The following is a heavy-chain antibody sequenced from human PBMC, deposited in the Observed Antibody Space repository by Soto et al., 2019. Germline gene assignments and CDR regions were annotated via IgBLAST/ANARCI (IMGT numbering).Heavy chain of an antibody. J-gene: IGHJ4*02. Sequence: GGSLRLSCTASGFTFGDYAMSWFRQAPGKGLEWVGFIRSKAYGGTTEYAASVKGRFTISRDDSKSIAYLQMNSLKTEDTAVYYCTIYGDYVVDIDYWGQGTLVTVSS. V-gene: IGHV3-49*03. CDR1: GFTFGDYA. CDR2: IRSKAYGGTT. CDR3: TIYGDYVVDIDY. D-gene: IGHD4-17*01.